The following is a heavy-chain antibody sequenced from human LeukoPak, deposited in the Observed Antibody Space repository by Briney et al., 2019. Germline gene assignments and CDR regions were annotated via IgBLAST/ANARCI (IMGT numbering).Heavy chain of an antibody. CDR2: ISPTGSTT. J-gene: IGHJ4*02. CDR3: ARGPNSNWSGLDF. CDR1: GFSFSGHW. V-gene: IGHV3-74*01. Sequence: GRSLRLSCAASGFSFSGHWMHWARQLPGKGLVWVSRISPTGSTTSYADSVKGRFTVSRDNAKNTLYLQVNNLRAEDTAVYYCARGPNSNWSGLDFWGQGTLLTVSS. D-gene: IGHD6-6*01.